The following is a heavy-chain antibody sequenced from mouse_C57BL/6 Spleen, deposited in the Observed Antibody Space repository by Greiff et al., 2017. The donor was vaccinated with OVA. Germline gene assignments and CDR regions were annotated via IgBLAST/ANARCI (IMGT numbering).Heavy chain of an antibody. CDR3: ERGITSVVDAWFAY. J-gene: IGHJ3*01. D-gene: IGHD1-1*01. CDR2: INPRNGGT. V-gene: IGHV1-53*01. CDR1: GYTFTSYW. Sequence: VQLQQSGTELVKPGASVKLSCKASGYTFTSYWMHWVKQRPGQGLEWIGNINPRNGGTNYNEKFKSKATLTVDKSSSTAYMQLSRLASADSAVSFCERGITSVVDAWFAYWGQGTLVTVSA.